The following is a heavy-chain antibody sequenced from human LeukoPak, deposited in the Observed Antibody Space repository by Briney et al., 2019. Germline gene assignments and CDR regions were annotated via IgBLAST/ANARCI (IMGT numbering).Heavy chain of an antibody. CDR2: IYYSGST. CDR1: GGSISSGDYY. V-gene: IGHV4-30-4*01. D-gene: IGHD3-10*01. CDR3: ARGRGFGEYPVDY. Sequence: SQTLSLTCTVSGGSISSGDYYGSWIRQPPGKGLEWIGYIYYSGSTYYNPSLKSRVTISVDRSKNQFSLKLSSVTAAGTAVYYCARGRGFGEYPVDYWGQGTLVTVSS. J-gene: IGHJ4*02.